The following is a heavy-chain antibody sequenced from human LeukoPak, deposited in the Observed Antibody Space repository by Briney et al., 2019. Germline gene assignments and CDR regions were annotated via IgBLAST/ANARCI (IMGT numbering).Heavy chain of an antibody. J-gene: IGHJ4*02. CDR1: GYTFTSYT. D-gene: IGHD2-21*02. V-gene: IGHV1-18*01. CDR2: ISAYNGDT. Sequence: ASVKVSCKPSGYTFTSYTISWVRQAPGHGLQWMGWISAYNGDTNYAQQLQGRVTMTTDTSTSTAYMELRSLRSDDTAVYYCASGPAYCGGDCYFDYWGQGTLVIVSS. CDR3: ASGPAYCGGDCYFDY.